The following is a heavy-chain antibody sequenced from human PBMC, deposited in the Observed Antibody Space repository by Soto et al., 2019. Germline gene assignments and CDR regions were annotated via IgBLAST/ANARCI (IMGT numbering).Heavy chain of an antibody. CDR3: ARQASYDFWDGRFYYNYYMDV. V-gene: IGHV4-59*08. D-gene: IGHD3-3*01. CDR2: IYSSGTT. J-gene: IGHJ6*03. Sequence: ASETLSLTCTVSSGSISGYYWSWIRQPPGKGLEWIGSIYSSGTTYYNPSLKSRVTMSVDTSKIQFSLNLSSVTAADTAVYYCARQASYDFWDGRFYYNYYMDVWGKGTPVTVSS. CDR1: SGSISGYY.